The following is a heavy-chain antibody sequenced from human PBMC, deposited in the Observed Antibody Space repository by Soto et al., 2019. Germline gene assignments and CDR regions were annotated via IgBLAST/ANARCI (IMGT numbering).Heavy chain of an antibody. CDR1: GFIVSSNY. CDR3: ARSWGYLDY. J-gene: IGHJ4*02. CDR2: IYSGGST. D-gene: IGHD3-16*01. Sequence: GGSLRLSCAASGFIVSSNYMGWVRQAPGKGLECVSVIYSGGSTDYADSVKGRFTISRDSSKNTLFLQMNSLRAEDTAMYYCARSWGYLDYWGQGTLVTVSS. V-gene: IGHV3-53*01.